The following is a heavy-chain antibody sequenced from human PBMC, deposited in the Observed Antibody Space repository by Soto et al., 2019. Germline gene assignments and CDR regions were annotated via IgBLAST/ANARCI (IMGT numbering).Heavy chain of an antibody. J-gene: IGHJ6*02. V-gene: IGHV4-59*08. D-gene: IGHD3-10*01. CDR1: GGSIDGYN. Sequence: QVQLQESGPGLVKLSETLSLTCTVSGGSIDGYNCAWIRQPPGKSLEWVGYVYYNGGSRYNPSLDVRLTLSIDTSKSQFSLQLRSVTAADTAVYYCVRQGIGNLHGLVDVCGRGTTVTVSS. CDR2: VYYNGGS. CDR3: VRQGIGNLHGLVDV.